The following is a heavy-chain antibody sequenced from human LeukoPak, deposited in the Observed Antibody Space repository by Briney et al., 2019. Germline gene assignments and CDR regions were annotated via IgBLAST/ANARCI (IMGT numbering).Heavy chain of an antibody. Sequence: PGGSLRLSCAASGFTFSNAWMSWVRQAPGKGLEWVGRIKSKTDGGTTDYAAPVKGRFTISRDDSKNTLYLQMNSLKTEDTAVYYCTTAPPEGYFDWSPVGGMDVWGQGTTVTVSS. V-gene: IGHV3-15*01. CDR2: IKSKTDGGTT. CDR1: GFTFSNAW. CDR3: TTAPPEGYFDWSPVGGMDV. J-gene: IGHJ6*02. D-gene: IGHD3-9*01.